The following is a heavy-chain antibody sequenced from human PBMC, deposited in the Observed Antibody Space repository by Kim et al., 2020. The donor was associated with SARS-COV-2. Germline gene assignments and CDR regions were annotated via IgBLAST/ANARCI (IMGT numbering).Heavy chain of an antibody. Sequence: GGSLRLSCAASGFTFSSYGMHWVRQAPGKGLEWVAVISYDGSNKYYADSVKGRFTISRDNSKNTLYLQMNSLRAEDTAVYYCARDAVDCSSTSCYSAWTYYYYGMDVWGRGTTVTVSS. V-gene: IGHV3-33*05. J-gene: IGHJ6*02. CDR2: ISYDGSNK. D-gene: IGHD2-2*01. CDR3: ARDAVDCSSTSCYSAWTYYYYGMDV. CDR1: GFTFSSYG.